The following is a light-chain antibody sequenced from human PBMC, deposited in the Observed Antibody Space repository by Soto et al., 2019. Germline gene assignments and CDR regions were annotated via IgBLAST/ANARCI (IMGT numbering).Light chain of an antibody. V-gene: IGKV3-20*01. CDR2: GAS. CDR1: QSVGSSY. Sequence: DIVLTQSPGTLSLSPGERATLSCRASQSVGSSYLAWYQQKPGQAPRLLIYGASSRATGIPDRFSGSGSATDFNLTISRLEPEDVAVYYCQQYGSSPRAFGQGTKVEIK. J-gene: IGKJ1*01. CDR3: QQYGSSPRA.